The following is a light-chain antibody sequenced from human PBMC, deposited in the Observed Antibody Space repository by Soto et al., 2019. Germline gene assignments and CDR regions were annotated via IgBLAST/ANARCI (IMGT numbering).Light chain of an antibody. V-gene: IGKV1-5*01. CDR1: QSINSW. Sequence: DIQMTQSPSTLSASVGDRVTITCRASQSINSWLAWYQQKPGKAPKLLIYHASRLEGGVPSRFSGSGSGTEFTLTISSLQPEDFATYYCQQYNSYWTFGQGTKVEIK. CDR3: QQYNSYWT. J-gene: IGKJ1*01. CDR2: HAS.